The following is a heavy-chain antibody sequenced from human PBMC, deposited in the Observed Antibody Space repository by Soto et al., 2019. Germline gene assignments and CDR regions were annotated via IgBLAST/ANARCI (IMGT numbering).Heavy chain of an antibody. CDR2: ISSSSSTI. D-gene: IGHD2-2*01. J-gene: IGHJ5*02. Sequence: EVQLVESGGGLVQPGGSLRLSCAASGFTFSSYSMNWVRQAPGKGLEWVSYISSSSSTIYYADSVKGRFTISRDNAKNSLYLQMNSLRDEDTAVYYCAAAIPKSVPATAILPWGQGTLVTVSS. V-gene: IGHV3-48*02. CDR3: AAAIPKSVPATAILP. CDR1: GFTFSSYS.